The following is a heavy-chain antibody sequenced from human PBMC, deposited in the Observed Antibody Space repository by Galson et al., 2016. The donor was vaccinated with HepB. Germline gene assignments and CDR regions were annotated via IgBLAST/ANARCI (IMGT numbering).Heavy chain of an antibody. D-gene: IGHD6-25*01. V-gene: IGHV3-9*01. CDR1: GFNFEGYA. CDR2: ISWNSGAK. J-gene: IGHJ6*02. CDR3: ARDRQRHYYFYGMDV. Sequence: SLRLSCAASGFNFEGYAMHWVRQAPGKGLEWVSGISWNSGAKGYADSVKGRFTISRDNTKNSLYLQMNRLRVEDTAVYYCARDRQRHYYFYGMDVWGHGTTVTVSS.